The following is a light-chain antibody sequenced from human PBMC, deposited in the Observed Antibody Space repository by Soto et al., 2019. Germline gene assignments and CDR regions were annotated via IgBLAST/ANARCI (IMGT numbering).Light chain of an antibody. J-gene: IGKJ1*01. V-gene: IGKV1-5*01. CDR2: DAS. Sequence: IKISSSPSTLSENEGDRVTITCRASQSISSWLAWYQHKPGKAPKLLIYDASNLDSGVPSRFSGSGSGTEFSLTISNLQPDDCATYYCQQYENYWTFGQGTKV. CDR3: QQYENYWT. CDR1: QSISSW.